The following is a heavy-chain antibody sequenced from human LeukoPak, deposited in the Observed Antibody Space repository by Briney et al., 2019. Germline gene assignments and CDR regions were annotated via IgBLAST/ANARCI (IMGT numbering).Heavy chain of an antibody. V-gene: IGHV4-59*01. D-gene: IGHD3-10*01. CDR2: IYYSGST. J-gene: IGHJ5*02. CDR3: AREYMVRGPGWFDP. CDR1: GGSISSYY. Sequence: SETLSLTCTVSGGSISSYYWSWIRQPPGQGLEWIGYIYYSGSTNYNPSLKSRVTISVDTSKNQFSLKLSSVTAADTAVYYCAREYMVRGPGWFDPWGQGTLVTVSS.